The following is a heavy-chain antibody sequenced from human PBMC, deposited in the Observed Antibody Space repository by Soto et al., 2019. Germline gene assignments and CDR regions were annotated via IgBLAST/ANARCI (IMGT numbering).Heavy chain of an antibody. Sequence: EVQLVESGGGLVKPGGSLRLSCAASGFAFNTYTMNWVRQAPGKGLEWVSSIGWSATDMYYADSVRVRFTISRDNAENSVYLQLSSLRVEGRAFYYCVGGDHGGYWGQGTLVIVSS. V-gene: IGHV3-21*01. CDR1: GFAFNTYT. J-gene: IGHJ4*02. CDR3: VGGDHGGY. CDR2: IGWSATDM. D-gene: IGHD4-17*01.